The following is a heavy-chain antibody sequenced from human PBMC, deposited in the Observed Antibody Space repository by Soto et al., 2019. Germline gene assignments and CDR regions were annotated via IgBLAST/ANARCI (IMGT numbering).Heavy chain of an antibody. CDR3: ARKYYVSSGYYFLYGMDV. CDR1: GGTFSSYA. CDR2: IIPIFGTA. V-gene: IGHV1-69*13. D-gene: IGHD3-22*01. Sequence: SVKVSCKASGGTFSSYAISWVRQAPGQGLEWMGGIIPIFGTANYAQKFQGRVTITADESTSTAYMELSSLRSEDTDVYYCARKYYVSSGYYFLYGMDVWGQGTTVTVSS. J-gene: IGHJ6*02.